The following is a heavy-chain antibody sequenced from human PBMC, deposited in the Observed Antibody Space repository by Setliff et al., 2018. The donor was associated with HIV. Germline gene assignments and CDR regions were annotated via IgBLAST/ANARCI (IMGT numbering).Heavy chain of an antibody. CDR1: GGSISSGSSY. D-gene: IGHD2-15*01. Sequence: SETLSLTCTVSGGSISSGSSYWSWIRQPAGKGLEWIGHIYTSGSTNYNPSLKRRVTISVDTSKNQFSLKLSSVTAADTAVYYCARASSRLNCSGGSCYRAPYAFDIWGQGTMVTVSS. CDR3: ARASSRLNCSGGSCYRAPYAFDI. V-gene: IGHV4-61*09. J-gene: IGHJ3*02. CDR2: IYTSGST.